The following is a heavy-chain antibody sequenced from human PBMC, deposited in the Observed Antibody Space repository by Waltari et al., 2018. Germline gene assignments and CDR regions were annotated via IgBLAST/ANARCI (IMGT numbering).Heavy chain of an antibody. CDR1: GYTFTGYY. CDR3: ARSSITGTPFTFDY. CDR2: INPNSGGT. J-gene: IGHJ4*02. Sequence: QVQLVQSGAEVKKPGASVKVSCKASGYTFTGYYIHWLRQAPGQGLEWMGWINPNSGGTNYAQKFQGRVTMTRDTSISTAYMELSRLRSDDTAVYYCARSSITGTPFTFDYWGQGTLVTVSS. D-gene: IGHD1-20*01. V-gene: IGHV1-2*02.